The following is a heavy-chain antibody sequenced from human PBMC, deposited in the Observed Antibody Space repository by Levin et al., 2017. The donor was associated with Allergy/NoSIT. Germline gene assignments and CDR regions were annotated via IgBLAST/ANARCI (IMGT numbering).Heavy chain of an antibody. V-gene: IGHV4-30-2*01. Sequence: SQTLSLTCAVSGGSISSGGYSWSWIRQPPGKGLEWIGYIYHSGSTYYNPSLKSRVTISVDRSKNQFSLKLSSVTAADTAVYYCARGILMEPADYWGQGTLVTVSS. CDR2: IYHSGST. CDR1: GGSISSGGYS. D-gene: IGHD2-8*01. CDR3: ARGILMEPADY. J-gene: IGHJ4*02.